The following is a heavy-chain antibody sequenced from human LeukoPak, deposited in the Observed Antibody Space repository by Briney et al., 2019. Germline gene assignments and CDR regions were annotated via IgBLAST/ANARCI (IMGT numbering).Heavy chain of an antibody. D-gene: IGHD6-19*01. J-gene: IGHJ4*02. CDR1: GDSISSTSYY. Sequence: PSETLSLTCTVSGDSISSTSYYWGCIRQPPGKGLEWIGSIYYSGSTYFNPSLKSRVTISVDTSKNQFSLQLSSVTAADTAVYYCASGRFNRGWLPYGYWGQGTLVTVSS. CDR2: IYYSGST. V-gene: IGHV4-39*07. CDR3: ASGRFNRGWLPYGY.